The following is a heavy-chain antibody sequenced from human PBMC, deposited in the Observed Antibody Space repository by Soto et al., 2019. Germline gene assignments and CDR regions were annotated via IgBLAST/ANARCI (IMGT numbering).Heavy chain of an antibody. Sequence: ASVKVSCKASGYTFTNYGFTWVRQAPGQGLEWLGWISTYNGNTKYAQKAQGRLTMTTDTSTSTANMELTSLRSDDTALYYCARTTVTASYYYMDVWGKGSTVTVSS. D-gene: IGHD4-17*01. V-gene: IGHV1-18*01. CDR2: ISTYNGNT. J-gene: IGHJ6*03. CDR1: GYTFTNYG. CDR3: ARTTVTASYYYMDV.